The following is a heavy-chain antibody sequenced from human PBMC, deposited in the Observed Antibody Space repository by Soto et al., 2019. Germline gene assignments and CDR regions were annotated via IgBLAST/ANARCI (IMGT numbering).Heavy chain of an antibody. CDR1: GFTFSSYA. CDR3: ARDSPGPRLEWLLVYYYYYGMDV. J-gene: IGHJ6*02. Sequence: GGPMRLSCAASGFTFSSYAVHRVRQAPGKGLEWVAVISYDGSNKYYADSVKGRFTISRDNSKNTLYLQMNSLRAEDTAVYYCARDSPGPRLEWLLVYYYYYGMDVWGQGTTVTVSS. V-gene: IGHV3-30-3*01. CDR2: ISYDGSNK. D-gene: IGHD3-3*01.